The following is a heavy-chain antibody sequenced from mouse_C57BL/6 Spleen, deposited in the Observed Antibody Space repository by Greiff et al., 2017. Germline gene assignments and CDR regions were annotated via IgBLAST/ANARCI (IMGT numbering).Heavy chain of an antibody. CDR3: ESGGNRGY. V-gene: IGHV1-4*01. CDR1: GYTFTSYS. J-gene: IGHJ2*01. Sequence: QVQLQQSGAELVRPGASVKMSCKASGYTFTSYSMHWVKQRPGQGLEWIGYINPGNGYTNYNQKFKGKATLTADKSSSTAYMQLSSLTSEDSAGNYCESGGNRGYWGQGTTLTVSS. CDR2: INPGNGYT.